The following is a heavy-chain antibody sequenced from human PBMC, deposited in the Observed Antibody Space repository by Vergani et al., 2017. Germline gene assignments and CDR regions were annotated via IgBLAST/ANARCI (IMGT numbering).Heavy chain of an antibody. CDR1: GGSISSGDYY. J-gene: IGHJ6*02. V-gene: IGHV4-30-4*08. CDR2: IYYSGST. Sequence: QVQLQESGPGLVKPSQTLSLTCTVSGGSISSGDYYWSWIRQPPGKGLEWIGYIYYSGSTYYNPSLKSRVTISVDTSKNQFSLKRSSVTAADTAVYYCARAERQSGYYYYSSGYYAQGYGMDVWGQGTTVTVSS. D-gene: IGHD3-22*01. CDR3: ARAERQSGYYYYSSGYYAQGYGMDV.